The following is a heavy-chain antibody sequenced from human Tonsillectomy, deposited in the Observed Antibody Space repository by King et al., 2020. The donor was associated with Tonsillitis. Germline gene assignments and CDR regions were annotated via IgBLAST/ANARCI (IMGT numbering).Heavy chain of an antibody. CDR2: ISYDGNKK. CDR1: GFTFSSYG. V-gene: IGHV3-30*18. D-gene: IGHD1-1*01. Sequence: HVQLVESGGGVVQPGRSLRLSCAASGFTFSSYGIYWVRQAPGTGLEWVALISYDGNKKYYADSVKGRFTISRDNFKNTLYLQMNSLSGEDTAVYYCAKATDNVHYYYYGMDVWGQGTTVTVSS. CDR3: AKATDNVHYYYYGMDV. J-gene: IGHJ6*02.